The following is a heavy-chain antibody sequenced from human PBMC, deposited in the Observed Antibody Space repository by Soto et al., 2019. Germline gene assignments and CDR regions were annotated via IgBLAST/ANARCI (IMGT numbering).Heavy chain of an antibody. J-gene: IGHJ5*02. Sequence: AWVRQSPGKGLEWIGSFYHTGNTYYNRSLRSRLTISVDTSKNQLSLNLTSVTAADTVVYYCARVGVVTSVRGGCIHPWAPG. CDR3: ARVGVVTSVRGGCIHP. CDR2: FYHTGNT. V-gene: IGHV4-38-2*02. D-gene: IGHD3-22*01.